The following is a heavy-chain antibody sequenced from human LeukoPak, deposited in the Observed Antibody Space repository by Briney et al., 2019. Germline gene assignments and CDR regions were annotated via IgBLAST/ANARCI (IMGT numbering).Heavy chain of an antibody. V-gene: IGHV3-23*01. CDR1: GFTFSNYA. D-gene: IGHD5-12*01. CDR2: SSGSGDST. CDR3: AKTRGYSGYDCSDY. Sequence: GSLRLSCAASGFTFSNYAMNWVRQAPGKGLEWVSSSSGSGDSTFYADSVKGRFTISRDNSKNTLYLQINSLSAEDTAVYYCAKTRGYSGYDCSDYWGQGTLVTVSS. J-gene: IGHJ4*02.